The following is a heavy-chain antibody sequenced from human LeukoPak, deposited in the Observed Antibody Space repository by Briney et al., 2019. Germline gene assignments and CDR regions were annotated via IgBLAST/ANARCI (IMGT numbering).Heavy chain of an antibody. CDR2: INHRGRT. J-gene: IGHJ4*02. CDR1: GGSFSGYH. Sequence: SETLSLTCAVYGGSFSGYHWNWIRQSPGKGLEWIGEINHRGRTNYNPSLKNRVTISVETSKNQFSLKLSSVTAADTAIYYCARDPTTVVTTPYYFDFWGRGTLVTVSS. D-gene: IGHD4-23*01. V-gene: IGHV4-34*01. CDR3: ARDPTTVVTTPYYFDF.